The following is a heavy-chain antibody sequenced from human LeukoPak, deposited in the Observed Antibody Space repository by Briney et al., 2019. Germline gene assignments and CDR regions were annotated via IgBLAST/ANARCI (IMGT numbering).Heavy chain of an antibody. Sequence: GGSLRLSCATSGFTFSAYWMTWVRQAPGKGLEWVANISPPGSDRYYMDSGKGRFTISRDNARTSLYLQMNSLTDADTAVYYCARHTLDDWWLLPRERDWFDPWGQGTLVTVSS. J-gene: IGHJ5*02. CDR2: ISPPGSDR. D-gene: IGHD3-22*01. V-gene: IGHV3-7*01. CDR1: GFTFSAYW. CDR3: ARHTLDDWWLLPRERDWFDP.